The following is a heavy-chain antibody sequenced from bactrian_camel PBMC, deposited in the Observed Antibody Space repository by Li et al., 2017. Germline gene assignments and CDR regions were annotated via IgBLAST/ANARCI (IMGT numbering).Heavy chain of an antibody. CDR1: GDSFSNYA. D-gene: IGHD1*01. J-gene: IGHJ4*01. CDR2: IERDGVT. V-gene: IGHV3S53*01. Sequence: HVQLVESGGGSVPSGGSLNLSCATSGDSFSNYALAWFRQAPGKEREGIASIERDGVTNYADAVKGRFTISQDMAKNTVHLEMNSLKPEDTATYYCAARRQQLGVACSSALFQGYADYWGQGTQVTVS. CDR3: AARRQQLGVACSSALFQGYADY.